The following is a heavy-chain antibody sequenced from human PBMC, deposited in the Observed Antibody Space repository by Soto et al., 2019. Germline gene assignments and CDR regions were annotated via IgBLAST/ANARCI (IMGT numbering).Heavy chain of an antibody. D-gene: IGHD3-22*01. J-gene: IGHJ3*02. V-gene: IGHV3-53*04. CDR3: ARGYYYDSSDAFDI. Sequence: GVSLRLSCAASGFTVSSNYMSWVRQAPGKGLEWVSVIYSGGSTYYADSVKGRFTISRHNSKNTLYLQMNSLRAEDTAVYYCARGYYYDSSDAFDIWGQGTMVTVSS. CDR2: IYSGGST. CDR1: GFTVSSNY.